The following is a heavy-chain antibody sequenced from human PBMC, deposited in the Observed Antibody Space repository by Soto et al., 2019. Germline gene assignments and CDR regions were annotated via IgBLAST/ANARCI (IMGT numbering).Heavy chain of an antibody. CDR3: ARTRYYDILTGAFDI. D-gene: IGHD3-9*01. CDR2: IYWDDGK. V-gene: IGHV2-5*02. CDR1: GFSLSTSGVG. J-gene: IGHJ3*02. Sequence: QITLKESGPTLVKPTQTLTLTCTFSGFSLSTSGVGVGWIRQPPGMALQWLALIYWDDGKRYSPSLKTRLTITKDTSKNQVVLTMTNMDPVDTATYYCARTRYYDILTGAFDIWGQGTMVTVSS.